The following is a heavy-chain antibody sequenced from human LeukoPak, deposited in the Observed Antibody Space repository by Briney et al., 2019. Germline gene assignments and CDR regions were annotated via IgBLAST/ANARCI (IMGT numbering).Heavy chain of an antibody. V-gene: IGHV1-2*02. J-gene: IGHJ6*02. CDR1: GYIFTDYY. Sequence: ASVKVSCKASGYIFTDYYVHWIRQAPGQGIEWMGWIDPNSGGTHHAPNFQGRATMTRDTSSSTVYMHLSRLRSADTAIYYCARSRTPFYYYGMHVWGLGTSVTVSS. CDR3: ARSRTPFYYYGMHV. D-gene: IGHD1-1*01. CDR2: IDPNSGGT.